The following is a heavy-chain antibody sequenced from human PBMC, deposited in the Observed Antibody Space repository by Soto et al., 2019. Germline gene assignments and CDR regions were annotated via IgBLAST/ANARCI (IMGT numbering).Heavy chain of an antibody. V-gene: IGHV1-3*01. D-gene: IGHD2-15*01. CDR3: ARGRYCSGGSCPNFSAEYFQH. Sequence: ASVKVSCKASGYTFTSYAMHWVRQAPGQRLEWMGWINAGNGNTKYSQKFQGRVTITRDTSASTAYMELSSLRSEDTAVYYCARGRYCSGGSCPNFSAEYFQHWGQGTLVTVSS. CDR1: GYTFTSYA. J-gene: IGHJ1*01. CDR2: INAGNGNT.